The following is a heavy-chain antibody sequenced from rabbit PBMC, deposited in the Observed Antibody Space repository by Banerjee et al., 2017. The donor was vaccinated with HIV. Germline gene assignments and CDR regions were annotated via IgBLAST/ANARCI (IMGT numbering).Heavy chain of an antibody. CDR3: ARDHYYSGAYGAGDL. Sequence: QSLEESGGGLVKPEGSLTLTCKASGFSFSSAYYMCWVRQAPGKGLEWIGCIYTGSSGSTYYASWAKGRFTISKTSSTTVTLQMTSLTAADTATYFCARDHYYSGAYGAGDLWGPGTLVTVS. CDR1: GFSFSSAYY. D-gene: IGHD6-1*01. J-gene: IGHJ4*01. V-gene: IGHV1S40*01. CDR2: IYTGSSGST.